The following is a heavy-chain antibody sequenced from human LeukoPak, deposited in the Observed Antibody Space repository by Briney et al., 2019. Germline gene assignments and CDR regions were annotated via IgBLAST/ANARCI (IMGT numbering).Heavy chain of an antibody. Sequence: ASVKVSCKASGYTFTGYYMHWVRQAPGQGLEWMGWINPNSGGTNYAQKFQGWVTMTRDTSISTAYMELSRLRSDDTAVYYCARDPSPGYSSSWYEGDAFDIWGQGTMVTVSS. D-gene: IGHD6-13*01. CDR1: GYTFTGYY. V-gene: IGHV1-2*04. J-gene: IGHJ3*02. CDR3: ARDPSPGYSSSWYEGDAFDI. CDR2: INPNSGGT.